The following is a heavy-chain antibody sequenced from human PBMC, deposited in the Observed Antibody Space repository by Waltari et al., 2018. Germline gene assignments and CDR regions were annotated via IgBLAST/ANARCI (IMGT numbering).Heavy chain of an antibody. V-gene: IGHV4-39*01. CDR3: ATYIGASVGTAAFDV. D-gene: IGHD5-12*01. CDR1: GVSITRNPHY. Sequence: QLQLQESGPGLVKPSETLSLPCSVSGVSITRNPHYRGWIRQPPGQGLEWIGTMSYTGATYSSPSLDSRVTVSRDTSKNQLSLKLVSVTAADTAVYYCATYIGASVGTAAFDVWGQGTMVTVSS. J-gene: IGHJ3*01. CDR2: MSYTGAT.